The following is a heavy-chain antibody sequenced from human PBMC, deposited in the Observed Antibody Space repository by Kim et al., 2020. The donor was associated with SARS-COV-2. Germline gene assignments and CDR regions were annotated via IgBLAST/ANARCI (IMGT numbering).Heavy chain of an antibody. CDR1: GFTFGDYA. J-gene: IGHJ3*02. CDR3: AKDYDILTGYYRGSGAFDI. D-gene: IGHD3-9*01. V-gene: IGHV3-9*01. Sequence: GGSLRLSCAASGFTFGDYAMHWVRQAPGKGLEWVSGISWNSGSIGYADSVKGRFTISRDNAKNSLYLQMNSLRAEDTALYYCAKDYDILTGYYRGSGAFDIWGQGTMVTVSS. CDR2: ISWNSGSI.